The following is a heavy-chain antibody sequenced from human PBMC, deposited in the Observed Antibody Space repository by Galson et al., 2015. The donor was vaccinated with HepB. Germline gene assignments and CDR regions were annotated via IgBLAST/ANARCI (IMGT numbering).Heavy chain of an antibody. CDR1: GGSISSGGYY. Sequence: TLSLTCTVSGGSISSGGYYWSWIRQHPGKDLEWIGYIYYSGSTYYNPSLKSRVTISVDTSKNQSSLKLSSVTAADTAVYYCATYDFWSGSLDYWGQGTLVTVSS. D-gene: IGHD3-3*01. CDR3: ATYDFWSGSLDY. V-gene: IGHV4-31*03. CDR2: IYYSGST. J-gene: IGHJ4*02.